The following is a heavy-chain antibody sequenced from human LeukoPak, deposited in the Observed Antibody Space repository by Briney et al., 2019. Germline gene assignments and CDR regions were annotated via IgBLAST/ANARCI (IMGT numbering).Heavy chain of an antibody. J-gene: IGHJ6*03. CDR2: IKSKTDGGTT. Sequence: GGSLRLSCAASGFTFINAWMTWVRQAPGEGVEWVGRIKSKTDGGTTDYVAPVKGRFTISRDDSKNTQYLQMNSQKTDDTAVYYCTTRRNYFRPYYMDVWGKGP. V-gene: IGHV3-15*01. D-gene: IGHD2/OR15-2a*01. CDR3: TTRRNYFRPYYMDV. CDR1: GFTFINAW.